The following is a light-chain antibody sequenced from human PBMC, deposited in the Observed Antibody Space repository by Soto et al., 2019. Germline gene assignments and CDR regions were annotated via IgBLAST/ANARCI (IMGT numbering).Light chain of an antibody. Sequence: DIQMTQSPSSVSASVGDRVTITCRASQGISSWLAWYQQKPGKAPTLLIYAVSILQSGGPSRFSGSGTGTHCSLTLSSLQPEDFASYYCHQANSFPRTVGGGTKVDSK. V-gene: IGKV1-12*01. CDR3: HQANSFPRT. CDR2: AVS. CDR1: QGISSW. J-gene: IGKJ4*01.